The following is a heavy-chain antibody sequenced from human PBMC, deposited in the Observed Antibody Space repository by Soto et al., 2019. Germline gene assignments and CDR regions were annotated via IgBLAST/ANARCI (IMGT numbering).Heavy chain of an antibody. D-gene: IGHD2-2*02. CDR3: TRQLPTAIRGGYYYSYGMDV. Sequence: RLRWGASGVTCRDHGMNWVRKNQGKGLLWVSRLHGDGTTTGYAGSVKGRFTISRDNAKNTLHLQMNNLRAEDTAVYYCTRQLPTAIRGGYYYSYGMDVWGQGTTVSVSS. J-gene: IGHJ6*02. V-gene: IGHV3-74*01. CDR2: LHGDGTTT. CDR1: GVTCRDHG.